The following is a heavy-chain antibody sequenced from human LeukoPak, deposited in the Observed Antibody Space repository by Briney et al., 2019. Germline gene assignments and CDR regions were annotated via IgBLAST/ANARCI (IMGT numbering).Heavy chain of an antibody. D-gene: IGHD1-26*01. CDR2: ISSSGSTI. V-gene: IGHV3-48*03. J-gene: IGHJ4*02. Sequence: TGGSLRLSCAASGFTFSSYEMNWVRQAPGKGLEWVSYISSSGSTIYYADSVKGRFTISRDNSKNTLYLQMNSLRAEDTAVYYCAKDKVGATPNYFDYWDQGTLVTVSS. CDR3: AKDKVGATPNYFDY. CDR1: GFTFSSYE.